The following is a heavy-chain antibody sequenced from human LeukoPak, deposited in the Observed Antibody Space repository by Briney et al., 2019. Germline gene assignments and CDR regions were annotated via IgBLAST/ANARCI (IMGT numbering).Heavy chain of an antibody. CDR2: ISWNSGSI. V-gene: IGHV3-9*03. Sequence: PGRSLRLSCAASGFTFDDYAMHWVRQAPGKGLEWVSGISWNSGSIGYADSVKGRFTISRDNAKNSLYLQMNSLRAEDMALYYCAKGGSSGWHSQSTHYFDYWGQGTLVTVSS. CDR3: AKGGSSGWHSQSTHYFDY. CDR1: GFTFDDYA. J-gene: IGHJ4*02. D-gene: IGHD6-19*01.